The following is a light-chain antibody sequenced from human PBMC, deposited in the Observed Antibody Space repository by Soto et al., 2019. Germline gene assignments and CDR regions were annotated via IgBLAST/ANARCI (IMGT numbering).Light chain of an antibody. Sequence: DIQMTQSPSTLSASVGDRLTITCQASQTINSWLAWYQQKPGKAPRLLIYKASNLESGVPSRFSGSGSGTEFTLTISSLQPDDFATYYCQQYDRIPYTFGQGTKLDI. V-gene: IGKV1-5*03. J-gene: IGKJ2*01. CDR1: QTINSW. CDR2: KAS. CDR3: QQYDRIPYT.